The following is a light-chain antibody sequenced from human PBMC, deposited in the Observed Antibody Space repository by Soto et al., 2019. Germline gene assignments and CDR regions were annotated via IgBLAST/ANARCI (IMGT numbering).Light chain of an antibody. CDR1: QTISNW. Sequence: DIQMTQSPSTLSASVGDRVTITCRASQTISNWLAWYQQKPGKAPKLLIYDASTLESGVPSRFSGSGAGTEFTLTISSLQSEDLAVYYCQQYNNWPLTFGGGTKVDIK. V-gene: IGKV1-5*01. CDR3: QQYNNWPLT. CDR2: DAS. J-gene: IGKJ4*01.